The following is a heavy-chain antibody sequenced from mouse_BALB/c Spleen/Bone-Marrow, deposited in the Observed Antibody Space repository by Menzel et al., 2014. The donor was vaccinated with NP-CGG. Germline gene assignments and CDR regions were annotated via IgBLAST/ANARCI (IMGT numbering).Heavy chain of an antibody. V-gene: IGHV1S81*02. CDR3: ARANFGNYGVY. J-gene: IGHJ2*01. CDR2: INPSNGRT. CDR1: GYTFTSYW. Sequence: QVQLQQSGAELVKPGASVKLSCKTSGYTFTSYWIHWVKQRPGQGLEWIGEINPSNGRTSYNEKFKSKATLAVDTSSSTAYMQLSSLTSEDSAVYYCARANFGNYGVYWGQGSTLTVSS. D-gene: IGHD2-1*01.